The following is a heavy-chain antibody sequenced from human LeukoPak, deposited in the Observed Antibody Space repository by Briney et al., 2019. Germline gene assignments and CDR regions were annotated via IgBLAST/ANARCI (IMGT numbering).Heavy chain of an antibody. V-gene: IGHV4-39*07. CDR3: ARAWGDDYDYVWGSYRYLWGTYYFDY. Sequence: PSETLSLTCTVSGGSISSSSYYWGWIRQPPGKGLEWIGSIHYSGSTYYNPSLKSRVTISVDTSKNQFSLKLSSVTAADTAVYYCARAWGDDYDYVWGSYRYLWGTYYFDYWGQGTLVTVSS. D-gene: IGHD3-16*02. CDR1: GGSISSSSYY. J-gene: IGHJ4*02. CDR2: IHYSGST.